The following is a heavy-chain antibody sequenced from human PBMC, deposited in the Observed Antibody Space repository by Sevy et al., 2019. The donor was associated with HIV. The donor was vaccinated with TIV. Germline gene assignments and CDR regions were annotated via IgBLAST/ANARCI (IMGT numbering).Heavy chain of an antibody. CDR2: IRSRANSYDT. CDR1: GFTFSGSA. Sequence: GGSLRLSCAASGFTFSGSAMHWVRQASGKGLEWVGRIRSRANSYDTAYAASVKGRFTISRDDSKNTAYLQMNSLKTEDTAVYYCTRHQSPFGSRPYYYYGVDVWGQGTTVTVSS. J-gene: IGHJ6*02. D-gene: IGHD1-26*01. CDR3: TRHQSPFGSRPYYYYGVDV. V-gene: IGHV3-73*01.